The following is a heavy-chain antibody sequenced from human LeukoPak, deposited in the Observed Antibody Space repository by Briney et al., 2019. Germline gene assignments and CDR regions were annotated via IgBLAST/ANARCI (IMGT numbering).Heavy chain of an antibody. V-gene: IGHV1-2*02. CDR3: ARVKTMIIVVSLFDY. CDR2: INPNSGGT. D-gene: IGHD3-22*01. CDR1: GGTFSSYA. Sequence: ASVKVSCKASGGTFSSYAISWVRQAPGQGLEWMGWINPNSGGTNYAQKFQGRVTMTRDTSISTAFMELSRLTSDDTAVYYCARVKTMIIVVSLFDYWGRGTLVTVSS. J-gene: IGHJ4*02.